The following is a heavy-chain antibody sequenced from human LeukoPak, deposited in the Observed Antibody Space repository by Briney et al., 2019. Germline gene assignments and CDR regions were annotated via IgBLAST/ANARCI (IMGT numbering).Heavy chain of an antibody. Sequence: PGGSLRLSCAASGFTFSTYNMNWVRQAPGKGLEWVSYISSSSSTIYYADSVKGRFTISRDNAKNTLYLQMNSLRAEDTAVYYCAKDKQNDYGHYYYMDVWGKGTTVTVSS. CDR1: GFTFSTYN. J-gene: IGHJ6*03. CDR3: AKDKQNDYGHYYYMDV. CDR2: ISSSSSTI. D-gene: IGHD4/OR15-4a*01. V-gene: IGHV3-48*01.